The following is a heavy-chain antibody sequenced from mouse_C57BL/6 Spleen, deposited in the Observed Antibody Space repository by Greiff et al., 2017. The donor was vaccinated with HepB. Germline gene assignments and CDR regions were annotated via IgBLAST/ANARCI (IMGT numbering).Heavy chain of an antibody. J-gene: IGHJ1*03. CDR3: ASTGTRYFDV. CDR2: INPSSGYT. CDR1: GYTFTSYW. D-gene: IGHD4-1*02. Sequence: VQRVESGAELAKPGASVKLSCKASGYTFTSYWMHWVKQRPGQGLEWIGYINPSSGYTKYNQKFKDKATLTADKSSSTAYMQLSSLTYEDSAVYYCASTGTRYFDVWGTGTTVTVSS. V-gene: IGHV1-7*01.